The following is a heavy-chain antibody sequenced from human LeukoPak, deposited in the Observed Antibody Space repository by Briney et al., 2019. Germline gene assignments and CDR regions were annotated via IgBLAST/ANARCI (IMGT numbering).Heavy chain of an antibody. CDR1: GYTFTSYY. Sequence: ASVKVSCKASGYTFTSYYMHWVRQAPGQGLEWMGIINPSGGSTSYAQKFQGRVTMTRDTSISTAYMELSRLRSDDTAVYYCARDWGYYYDSSGYSDAFDIWGQGTMVTVSS. CDR3: ARDWGYYYDSSGYSDAFDI. D-gene: IGHD3-22*01. V-gene: IGHV1-46*01. CDR2: INPSGGST. J-gene: IGHJ3*02.